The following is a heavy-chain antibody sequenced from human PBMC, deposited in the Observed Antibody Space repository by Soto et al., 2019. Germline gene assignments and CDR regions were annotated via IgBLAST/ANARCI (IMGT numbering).Heavy chain of an antibody. J-gene: IGHJ6*02. V-gene: IGHV1-3*01. Sequence: ASVKVSCKASGYTFTSYAMHWVRQAPGQRLEWMGWINAGNGNTKYSQKFQGRVTITRDTSASTAYMELSSLRSEDTAVYYCARVGIVVVPAAVYYHYGMDVWGQGTTVTVSS. CDR1: GYTFTSYA. D-gene: IGHD2-2*01. CDR2: INAGNGNT. CDR3: ARVGIVVVPAAVYYHYGMDV.